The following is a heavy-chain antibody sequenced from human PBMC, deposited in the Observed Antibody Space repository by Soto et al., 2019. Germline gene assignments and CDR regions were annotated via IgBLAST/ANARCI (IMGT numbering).Heavy chain of an antibody. CDR2: ISAYNGNT. CDR3: ARDRVGVAAAGYDY. V-gene: IGHV1-18*01. Sequence: ASVKVSCKASGYTFTGYGISWVRQAPGQGLEWKGWISAYNGNTNYAQKLQGRVTMTTDTSTTTAYMELRSLRSDDTAVYYCARDRVGVAAAGYDYWGQGTLVTVSS. D-gene: IGHD6-13*01. CDR1: GYTFTGYG. J-gene: IGHJ4*02.